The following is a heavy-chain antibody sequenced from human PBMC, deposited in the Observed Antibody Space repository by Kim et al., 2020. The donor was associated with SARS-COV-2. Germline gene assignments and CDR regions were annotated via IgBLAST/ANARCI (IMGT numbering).Heavy chain of an antibody. CDR2: ISAGNDNT. J-gene: IGHJ4*02. Sequence: ASVKVSCKASGYTFTTYAMHWVRQAPGQRPQWVGWISAGNDNTRYLEKLQGRITITRDTSASTVYMDLSRLTSEDTVVYYCARAPGSYPYFDSWGQGTLVTVSS. V-gene: IGHV1-3*01. D-gene: IGHD1-26*01. CDR1: GYTFTTYA. CDR3: ARAPGSYPYFDS.